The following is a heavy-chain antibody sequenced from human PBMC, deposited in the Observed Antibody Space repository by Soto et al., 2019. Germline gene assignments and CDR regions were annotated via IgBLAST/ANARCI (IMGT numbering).Heavy chain of an antibody. CDR1: GGSFSGYY. D-gene: IGHD3-3*01. Sequence: PSETLSLTCAVYGGSFSGYYWSWIRQPPGKGLEWIGEINHSGSTNYNPSLKSRVTISVDTSKNQLSLKLSSVTAADTAVYYCARGPTIFGVVITARYGMDVWGQGTTVTVPS. V-gene: IGHV4-34*01. CDR3: ARGPTIFGVVITARYGMDV. J-gene: IGHJ6*02. CDR2: INHSGST.